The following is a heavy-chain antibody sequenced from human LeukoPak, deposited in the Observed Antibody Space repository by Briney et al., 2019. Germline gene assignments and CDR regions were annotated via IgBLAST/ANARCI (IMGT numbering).Heavy chain of an antibody. CDR1: GGSISSSSYY. D-gene: IGHD2-15*01. Sequence: SETLSLTCTVSGGSISSSSYYWGWIRQPPGKGLEWIGSIYYSGSTYYNPSLKSRVTISVDTSKNQFSLKLSSVTAADTAVYYCARLSPNIVVVVAATRGPFDYWGQGTLVTVSS. CDR2: IYYSGST. J-gene: IGHJ4*02. CDR3: ARLSPNIVVVVAATRGPFDY. V-gene: IGHV4-39*01.